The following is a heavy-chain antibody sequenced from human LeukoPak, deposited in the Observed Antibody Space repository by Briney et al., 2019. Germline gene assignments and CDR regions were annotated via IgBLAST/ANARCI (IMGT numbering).Heavy chain of an antibody. V-gene: IGHV3-7*03. CDR2: IKQDGSEK. D-gene: IGHD6-19*01. CDR1: GFTFSSYW. J-gene: IGHJ4*02. Sequence: PGGSLRLSCAASGFTFSSYWMSWVRQAPGKGLEWVANIKQDGSEKYYVDSVKGRFTISRDNAKNSLYLQMNSLRAEDTAVYYCAKDSSGWSSQYFDYWGQGTLVTVSS. CDR3: AKDSSGWSSQYFDY.